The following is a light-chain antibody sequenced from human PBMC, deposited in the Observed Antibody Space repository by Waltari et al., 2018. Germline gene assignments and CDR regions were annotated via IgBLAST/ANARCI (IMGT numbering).Light chain of an antibody. CDR1: QTVLYASDNNNY. CDR2: WAS. Sequence: DIVMTQSPDSLAVSLGERAPINCKSSQTVLYASDNNNYLAWYQQKLGQPPKLLIYWASTRASGVPARFSGSGSGTDFTLTISSLQAEDVAVYYCQQYYDTPRTFGQGTRVEIK. V-gene: IGKV4-1*01. CDR3: QQYYDTPRT. J-gene: IGKJ1*01.